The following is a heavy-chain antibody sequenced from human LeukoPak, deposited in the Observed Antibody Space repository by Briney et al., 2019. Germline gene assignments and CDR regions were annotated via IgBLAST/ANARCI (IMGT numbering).Heavy chain of an antibody. CDR2: IYSGGTT. Sequence: GGSLRLSCAASGFTVNRNYMIWVRQAPGEGLECVSVIYSGGTTWYADSVKGRFTISRDTNTLYLQMNSLRAEDTAVYYCARKSDSLLVREGDCWGQGTLVTVSS. D-gene: IGHD3-10*01. V-gene: IGHV3-66*01. CDR1: GFTVNRNY. J-gene: IGHJ4*02. CDR3: ARKSDSLLVREGDC.